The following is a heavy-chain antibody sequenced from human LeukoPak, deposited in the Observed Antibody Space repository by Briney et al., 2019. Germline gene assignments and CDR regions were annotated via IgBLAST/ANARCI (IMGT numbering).Heavy chain of an antibody. Sequence: ASVKVSCKASGYTFTGYYMHWVRQAPGQGLEWMGWTNPNSGGTNYAQKFQGRVTMTRDTSISTAYMELSRLRSDDTAVYYCARDIVLMVYAPYYYYYGMDDWGQGTTVTVSS. V-gene: IGHV1-2*02. CDR3: ARDIVLMVYAPYYYYYGMDD. D-gene: IGHD2-8*01. CDR1: GYTFTGYY. J-gene: IGHJ6*02. CDR2: TNPNSGGT.